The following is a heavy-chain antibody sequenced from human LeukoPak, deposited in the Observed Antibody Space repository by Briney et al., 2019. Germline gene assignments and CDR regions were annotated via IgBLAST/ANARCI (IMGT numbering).Heavy chain of an antibody. J-gene: IGHJ5*02. CDR1: GYTFTGYY. V-gene: IGHV1-2*02. D-gene: IGHD3-3*01. CDR3: ARDFWSGYPINWFDP. Sequence: ASVKVSCKASGYTFTGYYMHWVRQAPGQGLEWMGWINPNSGGTNYAQKFQGRVTMTRDTSISTAYMELSRLRSDDTAVYYCARDFWSGYPINWFDPWGQRTLVTVSS. CDR2: INPNSGGT.